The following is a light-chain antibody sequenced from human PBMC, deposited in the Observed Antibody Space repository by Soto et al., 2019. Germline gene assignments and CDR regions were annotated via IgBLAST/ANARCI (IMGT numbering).Light chain of an antibody. CDR1: QSISSSY. J-gene: IGKJ1*01. V-gene: IGKV3-20*01. Sequence: EIVLTQSPGTLSLSLGERATLSCRASQSISSSYLAWYQQKPGQAPRLLIYGASSRATGIPDRFSGGGSGTDFTLTISRLEPEDFAVYYCQQYGRTFGQGTKVEIK. CDR2: GAS. CDR3: QQYGRT.